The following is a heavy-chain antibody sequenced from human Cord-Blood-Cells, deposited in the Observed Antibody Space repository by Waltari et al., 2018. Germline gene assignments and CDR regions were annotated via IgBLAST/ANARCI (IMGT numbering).Heavy chain of an antibody. Sequence: QLQLRESGPGLVKPSETLSLTCTVSGGSSSSSSYYWGWIRPPPGKGLEWIGSIYYRWSTSNNPPLQSRVTISVQTSKNQFSLTLRAVTAADTAVYYCARLHTNDFWSGYYFDYWGQGTLVTVSS. CDR2: IYYRWST. D-gene: IGHD3-3*01. J-gene: IGHJ4*02. CDR1: GGSSSSSSYY. CDR3: ARLHTNDFWSGYYFDY. V-gene: IGHV4-39*01.